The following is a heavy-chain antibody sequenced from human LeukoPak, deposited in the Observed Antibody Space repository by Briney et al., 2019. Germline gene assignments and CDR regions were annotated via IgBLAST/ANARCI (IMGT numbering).Heavy chain of an antibody. CDR1: GFTFSSYS. D-gene: IGHD3-10*01. V-gene: IGHV3-21*01. CDR2: ISSSSSYI. CDR3: ARTPHYYGSGSYYGFDY. J-gene: IGHJ4*02. Sequence: GGSLRLSCAASGFTFSSYSMNWVRQAPGKGLEWVSSISSSSSYIYYADSVKGRFTISRDNAKNSLYLQMNSLRAEDTAVYYCARTPHYYGSGSYYGFDYWGQGTLVTVSS.